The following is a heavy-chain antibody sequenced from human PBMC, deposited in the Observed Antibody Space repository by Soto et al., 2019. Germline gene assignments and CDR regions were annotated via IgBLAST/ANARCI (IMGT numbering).Heavy chain of an antibody. Sequence: GGSLRLSCAASGFTFSSYAMSWVRQAPGKGLEWVSSISGSGGGTYYADSVKGRFTISRDNSKNTLSLQMNSLRAEDTTVYYCAKSRGSGSYFNPSDAFDFWGQGTMVTVSS. CDR3: AKSRGSGSYFNPSDAFDF. CDR2: ISGSGGGT. D-gene: IGHD3-10*01. V-gene: IGHV3-23*01. J-gene: IGHJ3*01. CDR1: GFTFSSYA.